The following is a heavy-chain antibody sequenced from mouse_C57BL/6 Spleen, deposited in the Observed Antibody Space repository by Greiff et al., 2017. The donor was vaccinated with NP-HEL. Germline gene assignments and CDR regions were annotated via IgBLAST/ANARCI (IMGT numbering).Heavy chain of an antibody. CDR2: IRSKSNNYAT. V-gene: IGHV10-1*01. CDR1: GFSFNTYA. D-gene: IGHD2-1*01. CDR3: VSSSTMDLAWFAY. J-gene: IGHJ3*01. Sequence: EVKLVESGGGLVQPKGSLKLSCAASGFSFNTYAMNWVRQAPGKGLEWVARIRSKSNNYATYYADSVKDRFTISRDDSESMLYLQMNNLKTEDTAMYYCVSSSTMDLAWFAYWGQGTLVTVSA.